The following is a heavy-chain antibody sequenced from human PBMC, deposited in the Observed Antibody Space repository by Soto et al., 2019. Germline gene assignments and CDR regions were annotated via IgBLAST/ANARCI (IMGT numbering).Heavy chain of an antibody. CDR1: GGSVSSGSYY. CDR3: ARVVVAATPLYYYYYGMDV. D-gene: IGHD2-15*01. V-gene: IGHV4-61*01. Sequence: SETLSLTCTVSGGSVSSGSYYWSWIRQPPGKGLEWIGYIYYSGSTNYNPSLKSRVTISVDTSKNQFSLKLSSVTAADTAVYYCARVVVAATPLYYYYYGMDVWGQGTTVTVS. CDR2: IYYSGST. J-gene: IGHJ6*02.